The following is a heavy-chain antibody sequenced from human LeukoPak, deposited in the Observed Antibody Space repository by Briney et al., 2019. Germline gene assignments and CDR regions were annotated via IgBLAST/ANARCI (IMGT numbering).Heavy chain of an antibody. CDR2: ISGGGAKR. D-gene: IGHD3-10*02. CDR3: AECSAGYYNDAFDI. Sequence: GGSLRLSCAASGFTFDNYAMHWVRQAPGKGLEWVSYISGGGAKRHYSDSVKGRFTISRDNPKNTLYLQINNLRAEDTAMYYCAECSAGYYNDAFDIWGRGTMVTVSS. J-gene: IGHJ3*02. V-gene: IGHV3-23*01. CDR1: GFTFDNYA.